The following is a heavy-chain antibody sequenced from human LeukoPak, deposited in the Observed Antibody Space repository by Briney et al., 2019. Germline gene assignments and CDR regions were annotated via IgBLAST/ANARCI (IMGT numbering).Heavy chain of an antibody. J-gene: IGHJ4*02. CDR2: IYYSGST. Sequence: PSQTLSLTCTVSGGSISSGGYYWSWIRQPPGKGLEWIGYIYYSGSTNYNPSLKSRVTISVDTSKNQFSLKLSSVTAADTAVYYCARHEYIASYFDYWGQGTLVTVSS. CDR1: GGSISSGGYY. CDR3: ARHEYIASYFDY. V-gene: IGHV4-61*08. D-gene: IGHD6-6*01.